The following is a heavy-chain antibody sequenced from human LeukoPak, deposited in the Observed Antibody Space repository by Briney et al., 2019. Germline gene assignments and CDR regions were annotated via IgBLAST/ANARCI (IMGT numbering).Heavy chain of an antibody. Sequence: ASVKVSCKASGGTFSSYAISWVRQAPGQGLEWMGGIIPIFGTANYAQKFQGRVTITADKSTSTAYMELSSLRSEDTAVYYCASSRYYYDSSGYYLYWGQGTLVTVSS. V-gene: IGHV1-69*06. D-gene: IGHD3-22*01. CDR1: GGTFSSYA. CDR3: ASSRYYYDSSGYYLY. CDR2: IIPIFGTA. J-gene: IGHJ4*02.